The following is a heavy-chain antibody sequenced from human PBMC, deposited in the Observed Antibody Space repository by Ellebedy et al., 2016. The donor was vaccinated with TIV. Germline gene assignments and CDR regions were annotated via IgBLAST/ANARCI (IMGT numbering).Heavy chain of an antibody. D-gene: IGHD2-21*01. J-gene: IGHJ1*01. CDR1: GSSFSDYT. CDR3: ARDVYFGADCYPEYFQH. CDR2: ISSTGLYL. V-gene: IGHV3-21*06. Sequence: GGSLRLXXAASGSSFSDYTINWVRQAPGKGLEWVSSISSTGLYLYYADSLKGRFTVPRDNAKSSVFLQMNSLRGDDTAVYCCARDVYFGADCYPEYFQHWGQGTVVTVSS.